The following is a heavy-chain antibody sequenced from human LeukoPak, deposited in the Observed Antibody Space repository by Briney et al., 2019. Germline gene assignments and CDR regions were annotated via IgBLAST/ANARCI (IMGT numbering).Heavy chain of an antibody. J-gene: IGHJ6*04. CDR2: ISSSGSTI. V-gene: IGHV3-48*04. Sequence: GGTLRLSCAASGFTFSNFGMAWVRQAPGKGLEWVSYISSSGSTIYYADSVKGRFTISRDNAKNSLYLQMNSLRAEDTAVYYCAELGITMIGGVWGKGTTVTISS. CDR1: GFTFSNFG. D-gene: IGHD3-10*02. CDR3: AELGITMIGGV.